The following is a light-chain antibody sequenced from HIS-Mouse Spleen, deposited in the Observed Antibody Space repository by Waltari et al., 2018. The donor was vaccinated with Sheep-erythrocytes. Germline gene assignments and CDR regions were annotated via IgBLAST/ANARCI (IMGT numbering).Light chain of an antibody. CDR3: QQYYSTPPLT. Sequence: DIVMTQSPDSLAVSLGERPTINCKSSQSVLYSSNNKNYLAWYQQKPGQHPKLLIYWASTRESGVPDRFSGSGSGTDFTLTISSLQAEDVAVYYCQQYYSTPPLTFGGGTKVEIK. V-gene: IGKV4-1*01. CDR1: QSVLYSSNNKNY. CDR2: WAS. J-gene: IGKJ4*01.